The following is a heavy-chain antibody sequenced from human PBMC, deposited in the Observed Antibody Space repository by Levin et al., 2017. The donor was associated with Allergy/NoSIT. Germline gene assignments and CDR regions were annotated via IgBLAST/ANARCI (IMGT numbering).Heavy chain of an antibody. Sequence: GGSLRLSCTASGFTFGDYAMSWFRQAPGKGLEWVGFIRSKAYGGTTEYAASVKGRFTISRDDSKSIAYLQMNSLKTEDTAVYYCTRERGLEQWLATFDYWGQGTLVTVSS. V-gene: IGHV3-49*03. CDR1: GFTFGDYA. J-gene: IGHJ4*02. CDR3: TRERGLEQWLATFDY. D-gene: IGHD6-19*01. CDR2: IRSKAYGGTT.